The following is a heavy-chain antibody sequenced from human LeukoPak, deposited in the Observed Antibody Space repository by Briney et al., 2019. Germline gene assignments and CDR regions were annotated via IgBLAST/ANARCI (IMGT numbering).Heavy chain of an antibody. V-gene: IGHV1-69*05. Sequence: RASVRVSCKASGGTFSTYTITWVRRAPGQGLEWVGGITPVLNTANYAQKFQGRVTISTDESTSTAHMEFSSLKSDDTAIYYCARVDRYHFYLGVWGTGTTVTVS. CDR3: ARVDRYHFYLGV. CDR1: GGTFSTYT. D-gene: IGHD3-9*01. CDR2: ITPVLNTA. J-gene: IGHJ6*03.